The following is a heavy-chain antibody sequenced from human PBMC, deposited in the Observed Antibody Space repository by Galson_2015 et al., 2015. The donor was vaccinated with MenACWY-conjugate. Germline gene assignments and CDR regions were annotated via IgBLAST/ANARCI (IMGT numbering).Heavy chain of an antibody. CDR1: GFTFSSYW. Sequence: SLRLSCAASGFTFSSYWMHWVRQAPEKGLVWVSRINSDGSSTSYADSVKGRFTISRDNAKNTLYLQMNSLRAEDTAVYYCASVVVVPAAPWFDPWGQGTLVTVSS. D-gene: IGHD2-2*01. J-gene: IGHJ5*02. CDR2: INSDGSST. V-gene: IGHV3-74*01. CDR3: ASVVVVPAAPWFDP.